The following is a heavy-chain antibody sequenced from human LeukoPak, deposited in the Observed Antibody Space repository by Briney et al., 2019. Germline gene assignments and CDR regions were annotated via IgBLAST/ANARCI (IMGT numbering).Heavy chain of an antibody. CDR1: GFTCNRNA. CDR3: VRRGDASSGWGDHDY. Sequence: GGSLRLSGAASGFTCNRNAMSWVRQAPGKGLEWVSTIGGSGDKTFYADSVKGRFTISRDNSKNMLHLQMSSLTGEDTALYYCVRRGDASSGWGDHDYWGQGALVTVSS. D-gene: IGHD6-19*01. J-gene: IGHJ4*02. V-gene: IGHV3-23*01. CDR2: IGGSGDKT.